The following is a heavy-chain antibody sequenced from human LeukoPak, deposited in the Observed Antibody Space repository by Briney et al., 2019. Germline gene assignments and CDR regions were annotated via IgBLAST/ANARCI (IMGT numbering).Heavy chain of an antibody. V-gene: IGHV4-59*01. CDR3: ARTGYCSGGSCYWFDP. Sequence: SETLSLTCTVSGGSISSYYWSWIRQPPGKGLEWIGYIYYSGSTNYNPSLKSRVTISVDTSKNQFSLKLSSVTAADTAVYYCARTGYCSGGSCYWFDPWGQGTLVTVSS. D-gene: IGHD2-15*01. J-gene: IGHJ5*02. CDR1: GGSISSYY. CDR2: IYYSGST.